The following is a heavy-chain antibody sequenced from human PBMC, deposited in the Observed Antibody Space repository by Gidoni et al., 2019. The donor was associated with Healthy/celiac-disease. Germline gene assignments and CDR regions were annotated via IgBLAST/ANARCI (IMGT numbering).Heavy chain of an antibody. CDR2: T. Sequence: TYYNPSLKSRVTISVDTSKNQFSLKLSSVTAADTAVYYCARVLVVAATDAFDIWGQGTMVTVSS. J-gene: IGHJ3*02. D-gene: IGHD2-15*01. CDR3: ARVLVVAATDAFDI. V-gene: IGHV4-31*02.